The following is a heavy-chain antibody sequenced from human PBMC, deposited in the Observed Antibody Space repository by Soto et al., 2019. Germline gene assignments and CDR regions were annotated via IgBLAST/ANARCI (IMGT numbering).Heavy chain of an antibody. CDR1: GGSINSGDYY. CDR3: ARWSGVGVAGMDV. Sequence: QVQLQESGPRLVKSSQTLYLTCTVSGGSINSGDYYWSWIRQSPGKGLEWVGYMYYSGITDYNASLKSRITMSMDTSKIQFSLKLNSVPAADTAVYFCARWSGVGVAGMDVWGQGTTVTVSS. CDR2: MYYSGIT. J-gene: IGHJ6*02. D-gene: IGHD3-10*01. V-gene: IGHV4-30-4*01.